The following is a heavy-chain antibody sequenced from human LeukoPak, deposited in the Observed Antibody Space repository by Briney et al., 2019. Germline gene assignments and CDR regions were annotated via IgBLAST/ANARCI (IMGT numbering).Heavy chain of an antibody. Sequence: PSETLSLTCTVSSGSISTSNYYWGWVRQPPGKALEWIGNIFYSGSTYYSPSLKSRVTISLDTSRNQFSLKLSSVTAADTAVYYCARGVHGDYRWYFDLWGRGTLVTVSS. CDR1: SGSISTSNYY. D-gene: IGHD4-17*01. V-gene: IGHV4-39*07. CDR2: IFYSGST. J-gene: IGHJ2*01. CDR3: ARGVHGDYRWYFDL.